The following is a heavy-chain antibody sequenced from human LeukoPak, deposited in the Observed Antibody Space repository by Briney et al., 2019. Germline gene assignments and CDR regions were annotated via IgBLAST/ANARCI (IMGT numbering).Heavy chain of an antibody. Sequence: SGGSLRLSCAASGFTFSSYAINWVRQAPGRGLEWVSVITGSGGRTYHADSVKGRFTISRDNSKNTLYLQMNSLRAEDTAVYYCAKDRLGFLGYFQHWGQGTLVTVSS. CDR2: ITGSGGRT. CDR1: GFTFSSYA. V-gene: IGHV3-23*01. J-gene: IGHJ1*01. D-gene: IGHD4-11*01. CDR3: AKDRLGFLGYFQH.